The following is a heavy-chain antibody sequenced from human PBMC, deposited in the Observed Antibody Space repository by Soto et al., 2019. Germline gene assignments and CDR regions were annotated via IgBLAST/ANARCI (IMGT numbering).Heavy chain of an antibody. J-gene: IGHJ3*02. Sequence: PSETLSLTCTVSGGSISSSSYYWGWIRQPPGKGLEWIGSIYYSGSTYYNPSLKSRVTISVDTSKNQFSLKLSSVTAADTAVYYCARGKRLDAFDIWGQGTMVTVSS. CDR3: ARGKRLDAFDI. CDR2: IYYSGST. CDR1: GGSISSSSYY. V-gene: IGHV4-39*01.